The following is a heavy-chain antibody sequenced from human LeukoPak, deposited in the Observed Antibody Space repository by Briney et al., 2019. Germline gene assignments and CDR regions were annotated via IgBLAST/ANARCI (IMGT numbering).Heavy chain of an antibody. CDR2: SYYSGST. Sequence: PSETLSLTCTVSGGSISSYYWSWIRQPPGKGLEGFGYSYYSGSTNYNPSLKSLVPISVDTSKNHFSLKLSSVTAANTAVYYCARVVRVEMATIYYFDYWGQGTLVTVSS. CDR1: GGSISSYY. CDR3: ARVVRVEMATIYYFDY. V-gene: IGHV4-59*08. D-gene: IGHD5-24*01. J-gene: IGHJ4*02.